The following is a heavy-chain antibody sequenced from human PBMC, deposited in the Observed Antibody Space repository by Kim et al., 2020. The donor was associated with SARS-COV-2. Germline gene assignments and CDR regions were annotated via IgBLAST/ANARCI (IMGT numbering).Heavy chain of an antibody. J-gene: IGHJ4*02. D-gene: IGHD6-13*01. CDR3: AKIRPIASARYFDY. Sequence: AASGKGRLTISRDKSKTRLYLQMNSLRAEDTAVYYCAKIRPIASARYFDYWGQGTLVTVSS. V-gene: IGHV3-23*01.